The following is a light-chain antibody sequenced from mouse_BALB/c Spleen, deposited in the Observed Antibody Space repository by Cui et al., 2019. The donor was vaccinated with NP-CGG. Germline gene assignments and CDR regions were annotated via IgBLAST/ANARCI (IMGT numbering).Light chain of an antibody. CDR1: TGTVTTSNY. V-gene: IGLV1*01. CDR3: ALWYSNHWV. CDR2: GTN. J-gene: IGLJ1*01. Sequence: AVMPQSSALTTSPGETVTLTCRSSTGTVTTSNYANWVQEKPDHLFTGLIGGTNNRAPGVPARFSGSLIGDKAALTITGAQTEDEAIYFCALWYSNHWVFGGGTKLTVL.